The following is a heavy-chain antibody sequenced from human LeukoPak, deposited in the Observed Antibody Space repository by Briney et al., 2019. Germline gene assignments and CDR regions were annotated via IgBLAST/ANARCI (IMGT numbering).Heavy chain of an antibody. CDR3: ARGYGSGSYYNVYFDY. Sequence: GGSLRLSCAASGFTFSSYSMNWVRQAPGKGLEWVSSISSSSSSYIYYADSVKGRFTISRDNAKNSLYLQMNSLRAEDTAVYYCARGYGSGSYYNVYFDYWGQGTLVTVSS. D-gene: IGHD3-10*01. CDR1: GFTFSSYS. CDR2: ISSSSSSYI. V-gene: IGHV3-21*01. J-gene: IGHJ4*02.